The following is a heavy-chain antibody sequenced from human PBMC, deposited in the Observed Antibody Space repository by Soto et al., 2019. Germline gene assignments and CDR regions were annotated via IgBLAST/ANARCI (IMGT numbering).Heavy chain of an antibody. J-gene: IGHJ5*02. D-gene: IGHD6-6*01. CDR3: AIEYSSSPPYYHIGS. Sequence: SVKVSCKASGGTFSSYSISWVRQAPGQGLEWMGGIIPIFGTANYAQKFQGRVTITADESTSTAYMELSSLRSEDTAVYYCAIEYSSSPPYYHIGSWGQGAMVTVSS. CDR2: IIPIFGTA. V-gene: IGHV1-69*13. CDR1: GGTFSSYS.